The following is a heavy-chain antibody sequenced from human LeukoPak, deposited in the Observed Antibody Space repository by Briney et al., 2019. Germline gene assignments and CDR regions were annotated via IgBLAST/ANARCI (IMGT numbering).Heavy chain of an antibody. D-gene: IGHD3-3*01. J-gene: IGHJ6*02. CDR3: ARGEYYDFWSGYYTLRYYYYGMDV. V-gene: IGHV3-74*01. CDR2: INSDGSST. Sequence: GGSLRLSCAASGFTFSSYWMHWVRQAPGKGLVWVSRINSDGSSTSYADSVEGRFTISRDNAKNTLYLQMNSLRAEDTAVYYCARGEYYDFWSGYYTLRYYYYGMDVWGQGTTVTVSS. CDR1: GFTFSSYW.